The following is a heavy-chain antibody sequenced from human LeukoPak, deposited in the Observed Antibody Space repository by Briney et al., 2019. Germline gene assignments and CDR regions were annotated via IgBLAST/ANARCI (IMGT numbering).Heavy chain of an antibody. V-gene: IGHV1-18*01. J-gene: IGHJ4*02. D-gene: IGHD3-22*01. Sequence: VASVKVSCKASGGTFSSYAISWVRQAPGQGLEWMGWISAYNGNTNYAQKLQGRVTMTTDTSTSTAYMELRSLRSDDTAVYYCARDPYDSSGYYSNWGQGTLVTVSS. CDR2: ISAYNGNT. CDR3: ARDPYDSSGYYSN. CDR1: GGTFSSYA.